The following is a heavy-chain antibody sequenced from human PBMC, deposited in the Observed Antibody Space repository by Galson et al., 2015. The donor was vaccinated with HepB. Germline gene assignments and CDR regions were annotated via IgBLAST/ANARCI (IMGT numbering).Heavy chain of an antibody. J-gene: IGHJ4*02. CDR1: GFSLSTSGVG. CDR3: EHSWLHSSGYIGRFDY. D-gene: IGHD3-22*01. Sequence: PALVTPTQTLKLTCTFSGFSLSTSGVGVGWIRQPPGKALEWIALIYWDADKRYRPSLKSRLTITKDTSKNQVVLTMTNMDPVDTATYYCEHSWLHSSGYIGRFDYWGQGTLVTVSS. CDR2: IYWDADK. V-gene: IGHV2-5*02.